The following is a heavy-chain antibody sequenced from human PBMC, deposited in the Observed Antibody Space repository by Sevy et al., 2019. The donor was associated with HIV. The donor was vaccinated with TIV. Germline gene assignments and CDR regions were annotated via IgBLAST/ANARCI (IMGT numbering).Heavy chain of an antibody. V-gene: IGHV3-33*01. CDR3: ARESGSDWYLDY. CDR1: GFTISTYD. J-gene: IGHJ4*02. Sequence: GGSLRLSCAASGFTISTYDIHWVRQAPGKGLELVAAVIGYDGSHKYYADSVKGRFTISRDNSKNTLYLQMNSLRAGDTAVYYCARESGSDWYLDYWGQGTLVTVSS. D-gene: IGHD6-19*01. CDR2: IGYDGSHK.